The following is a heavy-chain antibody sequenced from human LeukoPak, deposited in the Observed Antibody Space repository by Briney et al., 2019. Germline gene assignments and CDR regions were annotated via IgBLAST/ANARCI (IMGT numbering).Heavy chain of an antibody. CDR3: AKDYYYSSSRWFDV. CDR1: GFSFSSYG. Sequence: GGSLRLSCAASGFSFSSYGMHWVRQAPGEGLEWVAVISFDGSDKKYADSVKGRFTISRDNSKNTLYLQMNSLRAEDTAVYHCAKDYYYSSSRWFDVWGQGALVTVSS. D-gene: IGHD3-10*01. CDR2: ISFDGSDK. V-gene: IGHV3-30*18. J-gene: IGHJ5*02.